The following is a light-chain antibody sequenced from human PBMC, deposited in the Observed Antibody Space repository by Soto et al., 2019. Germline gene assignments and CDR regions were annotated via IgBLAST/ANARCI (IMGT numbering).Light chain of an antibody. J-gene: IGKJ1*01. CDR3: QQSYSTLWT. CDR1: QSISSY. Sequence: DIPMTQSPSSLSASVGDRVTITCRASQSISSYLNWCQQKPGKAPKLLIYAASSLQSGVPSRFSGSGSGTDFTLTISSLQPEDFATYYCQQSYSTLWTFGQGTKVEIK. CDR2: AAS. V-gene: IGKV1-39*01.